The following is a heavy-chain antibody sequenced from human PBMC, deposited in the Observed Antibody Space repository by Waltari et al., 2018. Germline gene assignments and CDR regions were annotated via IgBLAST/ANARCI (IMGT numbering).Heavy chain of an antibody. V-gene: IGHV4-39*07. CDR2: IYYSGST. CDR1: GDSISRSRYH. J-gene: IGHJ2*01. D-gene: IGHD6-13*01. CDR3: ARRDSSNWYYWYFDL. Sequence: QLQLQESGPGLVKPSETLSLTCTVSGDSISRSRYHLGWIRQPPGKGLEWIGTIYYSGSTYYNPSLKSRVTISVDTSKNQFSLKLSSVTAADTAVYYCARRDSSNWYYWYFDLWGRGTLVTVSS.